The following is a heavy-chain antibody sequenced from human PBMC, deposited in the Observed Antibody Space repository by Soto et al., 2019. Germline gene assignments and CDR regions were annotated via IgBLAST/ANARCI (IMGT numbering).Heavy chain of an antibody. V-gene: IGHV3-15*07. CDR3: TTGSYAGY. J-gene: IGHJ4*02. Sequence: EVQLVESGGGLVKPGGSLRLSCAASGFTFSSAWMNWVRQAPGKGLEWVGRIKTKSQGETTDYPAPVKGRFTILRDDSKNMLYLQMSSLNTDDTAVYYCTTGSYAGYWGQGTLVTVSS. CDR2: IKTKSQGETT. D-gene: IGHD1-26*01. CDR1: GFTFSSAW.